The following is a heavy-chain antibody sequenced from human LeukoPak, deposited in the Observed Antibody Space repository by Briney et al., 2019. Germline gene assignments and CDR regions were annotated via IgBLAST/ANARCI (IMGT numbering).Heavy chain of an antibody. D-gene: IGHD2-21*02. CDR2: INPNSGGT. Sequence: ASVKVSCKASESTFTGYYMHWVRQAPGQGLEWMGWINPNSGGTNYAQKFQGRVTMTRDTSISTAYMELSRLGSDDTAVYYCARVAGGDWYYFDFWGQGTLVTVSS. CDR3: ARVAGGDWYYFDF. V-gene: IGHV1-2*02. J-gene: IGHJ4*02. CDR1: ESTFTGYY.